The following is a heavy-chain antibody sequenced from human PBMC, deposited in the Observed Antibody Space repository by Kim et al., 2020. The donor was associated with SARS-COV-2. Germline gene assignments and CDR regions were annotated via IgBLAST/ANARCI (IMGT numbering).Heavy chain of an antibody. V-gene: IGHV4-4*02. Sequence: SETLSLTCGVSDGSISSNWWTWVRQPPGKGLEWIGEIYHSGVTNYNPSLKSRVTISVDKPKNQFSLKLSSVTAADTAVYYCARLDSYSGNYFWFDPWGQGTLRTVSS. J-gene: IGHJ5*02. D-gene: IGHD1-26*01. CDR3: ARLDSYSGNYFWFDP. CDR2: IYHSGVT. CDR1: DGSISSNW.